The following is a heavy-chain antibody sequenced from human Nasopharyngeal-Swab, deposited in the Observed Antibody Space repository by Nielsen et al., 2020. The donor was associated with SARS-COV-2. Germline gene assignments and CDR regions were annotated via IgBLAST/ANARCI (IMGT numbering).Heavy chain of an antibody. Sequence: SETLSLTCTVSGGSISSGRYYWSWIRQHAGKGLEWIGRIYTSGSTNYNPSLKSRVTISVDTSKNQFSLKLSSVTAADTAVYYCARDRRDGFMDVWGKGTTVTVSS. CDR3: ARDRRDGFMDV. CDR2: IYTSGST. CDR1: GGSISSGRYY. J-gene: IGHJ6*03. V-gene: IGHV4-61*02. D-gene: IGHD5-24*01.